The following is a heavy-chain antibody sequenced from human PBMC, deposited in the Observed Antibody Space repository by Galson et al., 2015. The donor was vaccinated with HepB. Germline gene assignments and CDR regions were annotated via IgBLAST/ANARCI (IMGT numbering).Heavy chain of an antibody. CDR1: GFTFDDYA. Sequence: SLRLSCAASGFTFDDYAMHWVRQAPGKGLEWVSGISWNSGSIGYADSVKGRFTISRDNSKNTLYLQVKSLRGEDTAVYYCAKAPGETYYDYYYYGMDVWGQGTTVTVSS. CDR2: ISWNSGSI. D-gene: IGHD3-22*01. V-gene: IGHV3-9*01. J-gene: IGHJ6*02. CDR3: AKAPGETYYDYYYYGMDV.